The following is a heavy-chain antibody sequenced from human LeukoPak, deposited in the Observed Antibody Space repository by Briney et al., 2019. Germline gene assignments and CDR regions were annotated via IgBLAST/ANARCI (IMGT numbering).Heavy chain of an antibody. CDR2: IYHSGST. V-gene: IGHV4-61*01. D-gene: IGHD6-6*01. CDR1: GGSISSSSYY. CDR3: AREGMYSSSSYFDH. J-gene: IGHJ4*02. Sequence: SETLSLTCTVSGGSISSSSYYWTWIRQPPGKGLEWVGYIYHSGSTDYNPSLESRVTMSLDTPKNQFSLRLSSVTAADTAVYYCAREGMYSSSSYFDHWGQGTLVTVSS.